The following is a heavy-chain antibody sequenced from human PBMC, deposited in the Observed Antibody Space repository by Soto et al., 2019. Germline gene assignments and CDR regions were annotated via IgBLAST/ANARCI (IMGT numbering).Heavy chain of an antibody. Sequence: GGSLRLSCAASGFTVSSNYMSWVRQAPGKGLEWVSVIYSGGSTYYADSVKGRFTISRDNSKNTLYLQMNSLRAEDTAVYYCARDNHGAAGNRWFDPWGQGTLVTVSS. V-gene: IGHV3-66*01. J-gene: IGHJ5*02. CDR2: IYSGGST. CDR3: ARDNHGAAGNRWFDP. D-gene: IGHD6-13*01. CDR1: GFTVSSNY.